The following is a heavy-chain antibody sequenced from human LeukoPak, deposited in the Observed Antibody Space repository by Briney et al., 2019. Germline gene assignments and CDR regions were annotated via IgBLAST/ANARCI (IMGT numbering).Heavy chain of an antibody. V-gene: IGHV4-61*02. CDR3: ARFGRYSGYDKGFDY. D-gene: IGHD5-12*01. CDR2: IYTSGST. CDR1: GGSISSGSYY. Sequence: SETLSLTCTVSGGSISSGSYYWSWIRQPAGKGLEWIGRIYTSGSTNYNPSLKSRVTISVDTSKNQFSLKLSSVTAADTAVYYCARFGRYSGYDKGFDYWGQGTLVTVSS. J-gene: IGHJ4*02.